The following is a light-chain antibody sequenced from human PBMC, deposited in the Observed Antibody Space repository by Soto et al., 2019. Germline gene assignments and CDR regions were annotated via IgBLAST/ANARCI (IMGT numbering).Light chain of an antibody. V-gene: IGKV1-6*01. CDR2: GAS. CDR3: QQANSFPFT. CDR1: QGIRND. J-gene: IGKJ5*01. Sequence: AIHMTPSPSSLSASVGDRVTITCRASQGIRNDLGWYQQKPGKAPKFLIYGASSLQSGVPSRFSGSGSGTDFTLTINSLQPEDFATYYCQQANSFPFTFGQGTRLEIK.